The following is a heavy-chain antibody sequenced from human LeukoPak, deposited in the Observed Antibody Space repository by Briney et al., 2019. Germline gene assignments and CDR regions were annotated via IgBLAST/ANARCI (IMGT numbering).Heavy chain of an antibody. V-gene: IGHV3-30*18. CDR3: AKSRAVADDYGMDV. CDR1: GFTFSSYG. CDR2: ISYDGSNK. D-gene: IGHD6-19*01. Sequence: GALRLSCAASGFTFSSYGMHWVRQAPGKGLEWVAVISYDGSNKYYADSVKGRFTISRDNSKNTLYLQMNSLRAEDTAVCYCAKSRAVADDYGMDVWGQGTTVTVSS. J-gene: IGHJ6*02.